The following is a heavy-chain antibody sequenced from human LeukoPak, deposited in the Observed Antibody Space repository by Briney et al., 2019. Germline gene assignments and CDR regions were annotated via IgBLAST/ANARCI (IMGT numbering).Heavy chain of an antibody. CDR1: GYTFTSYG. CDR2: ISAYNGNT. D-gene: IGHD2-2*01. CDR3: ATDGGSISTWAYYYYGMDV. V-gene: IGHV1-18*01. J-gene: IGHJ6*02. Sequence: ASVKVSCKASGYTFTSYGISWVRQAPGQGLEWMGWISAYNGNTNYAQKLQGRVTMTTDTSTSTAYMELRSLRSEDTAVYYCATDGGSISTWAYYYYGMDVWGQGTTVTVSS.